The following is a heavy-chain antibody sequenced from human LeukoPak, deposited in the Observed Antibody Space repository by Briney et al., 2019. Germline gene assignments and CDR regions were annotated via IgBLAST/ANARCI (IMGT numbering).Heavy chain of an antibody. CDR2: ITDSGGDT. CDR3: AKGSSSSRPYYFDY. J-gene: IGHJ4*02. Sequence: GGSLRLSCAASGFSFSRYAMSWVRQAPGKGLEWVSAITDSGGDTYHADSVKGRFTISRDNSKNTLFLQMNGLRVEDTAVYYCAKGSSSSRPYYFDYWGQGTLVTVSS. CDR1: GFSFSRYA. V-gene: IGHV3-23*01. D-gene: IGHD6-6*01.